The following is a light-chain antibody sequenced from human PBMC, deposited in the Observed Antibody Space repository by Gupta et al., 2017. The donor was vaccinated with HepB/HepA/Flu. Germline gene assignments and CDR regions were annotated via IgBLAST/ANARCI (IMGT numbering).Light chain of an antibody. V-gene: IGKV3-20*01. CDR2: GAS. J-gene: IGKJ4*01. CDR1: QSVSSSY. Sequence: EIVLTQSPGTLSLSPGERATLSCRASQSVSSSYLAWYQQKPGQAPRLLIYGASSRATGIPDRFSGSGSGTDFTLTIRRLEPEDFAVYYCQQYGSYPCTFGRGTKVEIK. CDR3: QQYGSYPCT.